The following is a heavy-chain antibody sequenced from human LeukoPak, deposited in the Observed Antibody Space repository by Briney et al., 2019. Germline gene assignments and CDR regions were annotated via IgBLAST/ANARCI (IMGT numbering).Heavy chain of an antibody. V-gene: IGHV1-18*01. CDR1: GYTFTSYG. Sequence: ASVKVSCKASGYTFTSYGISWVRQAPGQGLEWMGWISANNGNTNYAKKLQGRVTMTTDTSTSTAYMELRSLRSDDTAVYYCARPKYDILTGHKDSSGSPFDYWGQGTLVTVSS. J-gene: IGHJ4*02. CDR2: ISANNGNT. D-gene: IGHD3-9*01. CDR3: ARPKYDILTGHKDSSGSPFDY.